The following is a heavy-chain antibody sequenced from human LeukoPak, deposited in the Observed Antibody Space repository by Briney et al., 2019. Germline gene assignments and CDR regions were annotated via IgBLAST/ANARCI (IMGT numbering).Heavy chain of an antibody. CDR2: FDPEDGET. D-gene: IGHD3-22*01. V-gene: IGHV1-24*01. CDR1: GYTLTELS. CDR3: ATTYYYDSSGYKPLDY. J-gene: IGHJ4*02. Sequence: ASVKVSCKVSGYTLTELSMHWVRQAPGKGLEWMGGFDPEDGETICAQKFQGRVTMTEDTSTDTAYMELSSLRSEDTAVYYCATTYYYDSSGYKPLDYWGQGTLVTVSS.